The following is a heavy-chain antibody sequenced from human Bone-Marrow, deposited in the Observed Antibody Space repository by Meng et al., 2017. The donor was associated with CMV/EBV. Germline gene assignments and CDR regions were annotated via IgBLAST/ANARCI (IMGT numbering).Heavy chain of an antibody. Sequence: ASVKVSCKASGYTFTSYDINWVRQAPGQGLEWMGWINPNSGATNYAQKFQGRVTMTRDTSISTAYMELSRLTSDSTAVYYCARDSLSLDAFDIWGQGTLVTVSS. V-gene: IGHV1-2*02. J-gene: IGHJ3*02. CDR3: ARDSLSLDAFDI. CDR1: GYTFTSYD. CDR2: INPNSGAT.